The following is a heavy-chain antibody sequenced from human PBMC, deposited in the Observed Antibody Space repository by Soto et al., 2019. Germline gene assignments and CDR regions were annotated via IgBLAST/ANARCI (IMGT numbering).Heavy chain of an antibody. V-gene: IGHV1-69*04. D-gene: IGHD3-10*01. CDR3: ARDPPLAYYYGSGTNWFDP. CDR2: IIPILGIA. J-gene: IGHJ5*02. Sequence: ASVKVSCKASGGTFSSYTISWVRQAPGQGLEWMGRIIPILGIANYAQKFQGRVTITADKSTSTAYMELSSLRSEDTAVYYCARDPPLAYYYGSGTNWFDPWGQGTLVTRLL. CDR1: GGTFSSYT.